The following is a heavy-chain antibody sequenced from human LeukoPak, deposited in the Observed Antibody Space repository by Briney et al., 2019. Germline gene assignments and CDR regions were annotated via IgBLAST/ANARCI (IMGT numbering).Heavy chain of an antibody. J-gene: IGHJ6*04. D-gene: IGHD3-10*01. CDR3: TTAGLWFGGYYYGMDV. CDR2: IKSKTDGGTT. CDR1: GFTFSNAW. Sequence: GGSLRLSCAASGFTFSNAWMSWVRQAPGKGLEWVGRIKSKTDGGTTDYAAPVKGRFTISRDDSKNTLYLQMNSLKTEDTAVYYCTTAGLWFGGYYYGMDVWGKGTTVTVSS. V-gene: IGHV3-15*01.